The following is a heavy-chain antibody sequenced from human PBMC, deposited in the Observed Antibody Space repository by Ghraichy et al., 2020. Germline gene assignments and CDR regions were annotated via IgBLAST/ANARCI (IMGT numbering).Heavy chain of an antibody. Sequence: SETLSLTCTVSGGSISSSSYYWGWIRQPPGKGLEWIGSIYYSGSTYYNPSLKSRVTISVDTSKNQFSLKLSSVTAADTAVYYCASRCTYYYDSSGYQNFDYWGQGTLVTVSS. CDR1: GGSISSSSYY. CDR3: ASRCTYYYDSSGYQNFDY. CDR2: IYYSGST. D-gene: IGHD3-22*01. V-gene: IGHV4-39*01. J-gene: IGHJ4*02.